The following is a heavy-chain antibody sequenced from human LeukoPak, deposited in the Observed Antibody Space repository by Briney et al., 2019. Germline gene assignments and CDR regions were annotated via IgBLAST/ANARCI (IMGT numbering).Heavy chain of an antibody. J-gene: IGHJ4*02. CDR1: GGSISSINSNY. D-gene: IGHD4-23*01. CDR3: ARQAGGNSGPFDY. Sequence: SETLSLTCTVSGGSISSINSNYCSWIRQPPGKGLEWIGYIYNRGSTNYNPPRKSRVTISVDTSKNQFSLKLSSVTAADTAVYYCARQAGGNSGPFDYWGQGTVVTASS. V-gene: IGHV4-59*08. CDR2: IYNRGST.